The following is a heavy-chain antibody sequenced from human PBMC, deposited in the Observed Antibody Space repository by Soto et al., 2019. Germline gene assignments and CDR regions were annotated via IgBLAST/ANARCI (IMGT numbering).Heavy chain of an antibody. V-gene: IGHV1-8*01. Sequence: QVQLVQSGAEVKKPGASVKVSCKASGYTFTSYDINWVRQATGQGLEWMGWMNPNSGNTGYAQKLQGRVTMTRITSISTGYMELSSLRSEDTAVYYCARGTPPRCLEWLLRDNWFDPWGQGTLVTVSS. CDR3: ARGTPPRCLEWLLRDNWFDP. J-gene: IGHJ5*02. CDR2: MNPNSGNT. CDR1: GYTFTSYD. D-gene: IGHD3-3*01.